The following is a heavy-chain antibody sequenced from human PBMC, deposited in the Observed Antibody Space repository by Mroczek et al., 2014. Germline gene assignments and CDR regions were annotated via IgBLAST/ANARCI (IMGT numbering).Heavy chain of an antibody. CDR3: ARWGSIAARRYGAAEAPDFDY. Sequence: QVQLQQWGPGLVKPSQTLSLTCTVSGGSISSGGYYWSWIRQHPGKGLEWIGYIYYSGSTYYNPSLKSRVTISVDTSKNQFSLKLSSVTAADTAVYYCARWGSIAARRYGAAEAPDFDYWGQGTLVTVSS. CDR2: IYYSGST. D-gene: IGHD6-6*01. J-gene: IGHJ4*02. CDR1: GGSISSGGYY. V-gene: IGHV4-31*03.